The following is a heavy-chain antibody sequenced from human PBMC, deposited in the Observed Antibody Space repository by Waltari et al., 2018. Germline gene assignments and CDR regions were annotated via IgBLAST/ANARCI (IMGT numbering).Heavy chain of an antibody. CDR2: T. V-gene: IGHV4-59*01. Sequence: TEYNPSLKSRVTISVDTSKNQFSLKLISVTAADTAVYYCARDLGGYCSGIRSCRAFDIWGQGTTVTVSS. D-gene: IGHD2-15*01. J-gene: IGHJ3*02. CDR3: ARDLGGYCSGIRSCRAFDI.